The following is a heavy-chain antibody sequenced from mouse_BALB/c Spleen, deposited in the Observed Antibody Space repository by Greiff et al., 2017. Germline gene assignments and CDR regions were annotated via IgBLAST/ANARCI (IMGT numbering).Heavy chain of an antibody. CDR1: GYSITSDYA. J-gene: IGHJ1*01. D-gene: IGHD1-1*01. CDR3: AYGYWYFDV. V-gene: IGHV3-2*02. CDR2: ISYSGST. Sequence: EVQLQESGPGLVKPSQSLSLTCTVTGYSITSDYAWNWIRQFPGNKLEWMGYISYSGSTSYNPSLKSRISITRDTSKNQFFLQLNSVTTEDTATYYCAYGYWYFDVWGAGTTVTVSS.